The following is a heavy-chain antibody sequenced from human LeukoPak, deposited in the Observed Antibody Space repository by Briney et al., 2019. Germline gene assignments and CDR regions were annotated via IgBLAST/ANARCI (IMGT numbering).Heavy chain of an antibody. CDR3: AKAYHYYGSGSSFDY. CDR2: ISGSGGST. Sequence: GGSLRLSCAASGFPFSSYAMNWVRQAPGKGLEWVSGISGSGGSTYYADSVKGRFTISRDNSKNTLYLQINSMRAEDTAVYYCAKAYHYYGSGSSFDYWGQGTLVTVSS. V-gene: IGHV3-23*01. D-gene: IGHD3-10*01. J-gene: IGHJ4*02. CDR1: GFPFSSYA.